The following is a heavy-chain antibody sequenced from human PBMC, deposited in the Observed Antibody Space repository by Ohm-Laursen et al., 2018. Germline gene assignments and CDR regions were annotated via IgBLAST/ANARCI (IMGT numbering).Heavy chain of an antibody. V-gene: IGHV1-46*01. CDR2: INPSGGST. J-gene: IGHJ4*02. CDR3: ARDIRAFYDILTGLDY. Sequence: SSVKVSCKASGYTFTNYYIHWVRQAPGQGLEWMGIINPSGGSTSYAQKFQGRVTMTRDTSTSTVYMELSSLRSEDTAVYYCARDIRAFYDILTGLDYWGQGTLVTVSS. CDR1: GYTFTNYY. D-gene: IGHD3-9*01.